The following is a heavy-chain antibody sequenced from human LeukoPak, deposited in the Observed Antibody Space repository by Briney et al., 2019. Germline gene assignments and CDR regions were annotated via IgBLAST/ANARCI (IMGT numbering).Heavy chain of an antibody. J-gene: IGHJ6*02. Sequence: GGSLRLSCAASGFTFSSYSMNWVRQAPGKGLQWVSSISSSSSYIYYADSVKGRFTISRDNAKNSLYLQMNSLRAEDTAVYYCARDRAAIAAAGLDYGMDVWGQGTTVTVSS. CDR1: GFTFSSYS. D-gene: IGHD6-13*01. V-gene: IGHV3-21*01. CDR3: ARDRAAIAAAGLDYGMDV. CDR2: ISSSSSYI.